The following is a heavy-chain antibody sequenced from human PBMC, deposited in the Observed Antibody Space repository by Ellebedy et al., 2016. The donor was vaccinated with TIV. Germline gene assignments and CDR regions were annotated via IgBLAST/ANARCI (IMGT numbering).Heavy chain of an antibody. D-gene: IGHD3-10*01. V-gene: IGHV1-8*01. CDR1: GYTFTSYD. CDR3: TVGLFDP. CDR2: MQPGSGNT. J-gene: IGHJ5*02. Sequence: AASVKVSCKPSGYTFTSYDINWVRQAPGQGLEYLGWMQPGSGNTGYAQKFEGRVTMTRDTPTGTAYMELNSLRSEDTAVYYCTVGLFDPWGQGTLVTVSS.